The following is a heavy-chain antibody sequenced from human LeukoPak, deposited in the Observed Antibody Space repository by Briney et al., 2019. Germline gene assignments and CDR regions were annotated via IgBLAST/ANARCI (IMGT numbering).Heavy chain of an antibody. Sequence: GGSLRLSCAASGFTFSSYAMSWVRQAPGKGQEWVSAISGSGGSTYYADSVKGRFTISRDNSKNTLYLQMNSLRAEDTAVYYCAKEDRITMVRGVILIDYWGQGTLVTVSS. CDR1: GFTFSSYA. J-gene: IGHJ4*02. CDR3: AKEDRITMVRGVILIDY. D-gene: IGHD3-10*01. CDR2: ISGSGGST. V-gene: IGHV3-23*01.